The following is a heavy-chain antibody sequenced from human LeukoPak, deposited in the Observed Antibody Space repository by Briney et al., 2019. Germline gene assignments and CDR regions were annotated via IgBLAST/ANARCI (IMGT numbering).Heavy chain of an antibody. CDR1: GGSISSYY. CDR3: ARDSSSGFDY. D-gene: IGHD3-22*01. CDR2: IYYSGST. V-gene: IGHV4-59*01. Sequence: SGTLSLTCTVSGGSISSYYWSWIRQPPGKGLEWIGYIYYSGSTNYNPSLKSRVTISVDTSKNQFSLKLSSVAAADTAVYYCARDSSSGFDYWGQGTLVTVSS. J-gene: IGHJ4*02.